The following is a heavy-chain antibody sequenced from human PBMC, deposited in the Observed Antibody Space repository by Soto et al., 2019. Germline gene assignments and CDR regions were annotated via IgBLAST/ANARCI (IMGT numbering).Heavy chain of an antibody. D-gene: IGHD6-13*01. V-gene: IGHV1-69*13. CDR2: IIPIFGTA. CDR1: GGTFSSYA. CDR3: ARVGSVAAAGTWLDP. Sequence: SVKVSCKASGGTFSSYAISWVRQAPGQGLEWMGGIIPIFGTANYAQKFQGRVTITADESTSTAYMELSSLRSEDTAVYYCARVGSVAAAGTWLDPWGQGTLVTVSS. J-gene: IGHJ5*02.